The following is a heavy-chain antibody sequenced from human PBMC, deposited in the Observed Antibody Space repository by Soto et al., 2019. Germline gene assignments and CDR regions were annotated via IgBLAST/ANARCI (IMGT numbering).Heavy chain of an antibody. CDR1: TVYI. CDR2: INPNSGGT. J-gene: IGHJ3*02. CDR3: ARTIKRGMVQAANDDAFDI. D-gene: IGHD2-2*01. Sequence: TVYILQGVGQAQKQSLCCMGWINPNSGGTNYAQKFQGRVTMTRDTSISTAYMELSRLRSDDTAVYYCARTIKRGMVQAANDDAFDIWGQGTMVTLSS. V-gene: IGHV1-2*02.